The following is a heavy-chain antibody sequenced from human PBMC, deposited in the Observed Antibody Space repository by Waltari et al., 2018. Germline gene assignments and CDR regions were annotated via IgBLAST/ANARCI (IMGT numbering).Heavy chain of an antibody. CDR2: INPNSGGT. J-gene: IGHJ4*02. CDR1: GYPFTGSY. Sequence: QVQLVQSGAEVKKPGASVKVSCKASGYPFTGSYLPWVRQAPGQGLEWMGRINPNSGGTNYAQKFQGRVTMTRDTSISTAYMELSRLRSDDTAVYYCARDRVEGFDYWGQGTLVTVSS. V-gene: IGHV1-2*06. D-gene: IGHD3-10*01. CDR3: ARDRVEGFDY.